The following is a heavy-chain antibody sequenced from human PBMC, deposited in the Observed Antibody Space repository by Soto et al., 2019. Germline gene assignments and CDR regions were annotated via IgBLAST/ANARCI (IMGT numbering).Heavy chain of an antibody. CDR2: IKSKTDGGTT. CDR3: TTITMVRGVTPYTNWFDP. Sequence: PGGSLRLSCAASGFTFSNAWMSWVRQAPGKGLEWVGRIKSKTDGGTTDYAAPVKGRFTISRDDSKNTLYLRMNSLKTEDTAVYYCTTITMVRGVTPYTNWFDPWGQGTLVTVSS. D-gene: IGHD3-10*01. J-gene: IGHJ5*02. V-gene: IGHV3-15*01. CDR1: GFTFSNAW.